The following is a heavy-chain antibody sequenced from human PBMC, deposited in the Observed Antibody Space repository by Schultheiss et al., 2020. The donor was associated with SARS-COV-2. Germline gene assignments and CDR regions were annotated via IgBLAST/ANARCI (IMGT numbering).Heavy chain of an antibody. J-gene: IGHJ4*02. CDR2: IYSCGST. V-gene: IGHV3-NL1*01. D-gene: IGHD4-17*01. CDR3: ATDYGDIDY. CDR1: GFTFSSYA. Sequence: GGSLRLSCAASGFTFSSYAMHWVRQAPGKGLEWVAVIYSCGSTYYADSVKGRFTISRDNSKDTLYLQMNSLRAEDTAVYYCATDYGDIDYWGQGTLVTVSS.